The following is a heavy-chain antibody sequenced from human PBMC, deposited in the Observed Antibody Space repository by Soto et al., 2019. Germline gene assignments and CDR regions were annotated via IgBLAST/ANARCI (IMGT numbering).Heavy chain of an antibody. V-gene: IGHV1-69*13. J-gene: IGHJ4*02. Sequence: SVKVSCKASGYTFTSYGISWVRQAPGQGLEWMGGIIPIIGSGNYAQKFQGRVTITADESTSTVHMELSSLRSEDMGVYYCARSYQVVAATSTPFDYWGQG. CDR3: ARSYQVVAATSTPFDY. CDR2: IIPIIGSG. CDR1: GYTFTSYG. D-gene: IGHD2-15*01.